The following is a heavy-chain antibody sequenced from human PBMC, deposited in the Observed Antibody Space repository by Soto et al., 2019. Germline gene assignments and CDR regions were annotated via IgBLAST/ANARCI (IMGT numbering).Heavy chain of an antibody. J-gene: IGHJ4*02. V-gene: IGHV4-34*01. CDR1: GGSFSGYY. D-gene: IGHD3-3*01. Sequence: QVQLQQWGAGLLKPSETLSLTCAVYGGSFSGYYWSWIRQPPGKGLEWIGEINHSGSTNYNPSLKSRVTISVDTSKNQFSLKLSSVTAADTAVYYCARGRYDFLSGYSAHFDYWGQGTLVTVSS. CDR2: INHSGST. CDR3: ARGRYDFLSGYSAHFDY.